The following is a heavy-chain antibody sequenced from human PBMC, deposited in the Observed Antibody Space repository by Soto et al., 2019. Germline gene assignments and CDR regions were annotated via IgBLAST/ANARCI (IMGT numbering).Heavy chain of an antibody. Sequence: GESLKSSCKGSGYGFTSYWIGWVRQMPGKGLEWMGIIYPGDSETKYSPDFEGQVTISADRSTNTAYLQWRSLRASDTAMYYCARLGFPGAIYFDSWGLGTLVTVSS. CDR2: IYPGDSET. V-gene: IGHV5-51*01. CDR1: GYGFTSYW. CDR3: ARLGFPGAIYFDS. J-gene: IGHJ4*02.